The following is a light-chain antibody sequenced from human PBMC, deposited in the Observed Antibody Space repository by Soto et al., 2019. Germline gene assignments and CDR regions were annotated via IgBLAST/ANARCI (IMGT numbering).Light chain of an antibody. J-gene: IGKJ1*01. CDR2: DAS. CDR3: LQDQNYPRT. CDR1: KGIRND. V-gene: IGKV1-6*01. Sequence: AIQMTHSPSSLCASVGDRVTNTCLASKGIRNDLGWYQQKPGKAPKLLIYDASSLPSRVPSRFCGSGSCTDSTLTISSLQPEDFATYYCLQDQNYPRTFGQGTKVEI.